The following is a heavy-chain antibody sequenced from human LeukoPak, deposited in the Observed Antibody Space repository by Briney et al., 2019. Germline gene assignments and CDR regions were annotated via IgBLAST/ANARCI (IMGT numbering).Heavy chain of an antibody. CDR2: IYYSGST. CDR1: GFTFSSYAMH. J-gene: IGHJ6*02. V-gene: IGHV4-31*02. Sequence: LRLSCAASGFTFSSYAMHWIRQHPGKGLEWIGYIYYSGSTYYNPSLKSRVTISVDTSKNQSSLKLSSVTAADTAVYYCARAERIAAMSNYGMDVWGQGTTVTVSS. CDR3: ARAERIAAMSNYGMDV. D-gene: IGHD6-6*01.